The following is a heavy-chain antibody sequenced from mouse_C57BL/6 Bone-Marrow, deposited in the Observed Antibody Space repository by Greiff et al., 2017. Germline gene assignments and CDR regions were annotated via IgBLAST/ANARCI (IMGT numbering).Heavy chain of an antibody. CDR1: GYTFTSYW. CDR2: IDPSDSET. J-gene: IGHJ3*01. V-gene: IGHV1-52*01. CDR3: ARYPLPWSFAY. Sequence: QVQLQQPGAELVRPGSSVKLSCKASGYTFTSYWMHWVKQRPIQGLEWIGNIDPSDSETHYNQKFKDKATLTVDKSSSTAYMQLSSLTSEDSAVYYSARYPLPWSFAYWGQGTLVTVSA. D-gene: IGHD1-1*02.